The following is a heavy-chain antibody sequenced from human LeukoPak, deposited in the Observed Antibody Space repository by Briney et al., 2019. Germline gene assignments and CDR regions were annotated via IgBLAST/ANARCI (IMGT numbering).Heavy chain of an antibody. J-gene: IGHJ5*02. V-gene: IGHV4-39*01. Sequence: SETLSLTCTVSGGSISSSSYYWGWIRQPPGKGLEWIGSIYYSGSNYHNPSLKSRVTISVDTSKNQFSLKLSSVTAADTAVYYCARLDYYDSSGYYYVHWFDPWGQGTLVTVSS. CDR1: GGSISSSSYY. CDR2: IYYSGSN. CDR3: ARLDYYDSSGYYYVHWFDP. D-gene: IGHD3-22*01.